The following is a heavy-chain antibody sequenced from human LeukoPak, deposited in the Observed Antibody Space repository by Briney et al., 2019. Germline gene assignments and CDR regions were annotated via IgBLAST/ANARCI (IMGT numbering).Heavy chain of an antibody. V-gene: IGHV4-59*01. D-gene: IGHD5-18*01. CDR1: GGSLSSYY. CDR2: IYYSGST. CDR3: ARGSGIQLAGFDY. J-gene: IGHJ4*02. Sequence: SETLSLTCTVSGGSLSSYYWSWIRQPPGKGLEWIGYIYYSGSTNYNPSLKSRVTISVDTSKNQFSLKLSSVTAADTAVYYCARGSGIQLAGFDYWGQGTLVTVSS.